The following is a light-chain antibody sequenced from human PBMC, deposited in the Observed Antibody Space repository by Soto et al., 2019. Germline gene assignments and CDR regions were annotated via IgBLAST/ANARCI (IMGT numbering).Light chain of an antibody. CDR2: AAS. CDR1: QSVSSYY. CDR3: QQCGSSPWT. V-gene: IGKV3-20*01. J-gene: IGKJ1*01. Sequence: EIVLAQSPGTLSLSPGERATLACMASQSVSSYYLAWYQQKPGQAPRLLIYAASSRATGIPDRFSGGGSGTDFTLTISRLEPEDFAVYYCQQCGSSPWTFGQGTKWIS.